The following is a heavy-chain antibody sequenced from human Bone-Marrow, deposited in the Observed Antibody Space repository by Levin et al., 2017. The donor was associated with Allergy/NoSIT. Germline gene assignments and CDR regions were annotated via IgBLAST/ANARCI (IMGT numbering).Heavy chain of an antibody. CDR1: GYSISSGYY. CDR3: ARSVGISYYYGMSV. D-gene: IGHD1-26*01. Sequence: SETLSLTCDVSGYSISSGYYWGWLRQSPAKGLEWIGNIYHSGSTYCNPAFKSRVSVSIDTSKNQFSLKLTSVTAADTAVYYCARSVGISYYYGMSVWGPGTTVTVSS. J-gene: IGHJ6*02. V-gene: IGHV4-38-2*01. CDR2: IYHSGST.